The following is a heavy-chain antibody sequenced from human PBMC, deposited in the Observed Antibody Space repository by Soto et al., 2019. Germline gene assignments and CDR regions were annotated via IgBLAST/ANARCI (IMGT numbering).Heavy chain of an antibody. CDR1: GFTFSSYA. CDR2: ISYDGSNK. D-gene: IGHD2-2*01. CDR3: ARSRVADGMDV. Sequence: HVQLVESGGGVVQPGRSLRLSCAASGFTFSSYAVHWVRQAPGKGLEWVAVISYDGSNKYYADSVKGRFTISRDNSKNTLYLQMNSLRAEDTAVYYCARSRVADGMDVWGQGTTVTVSS. V-gene: IGHV3-30-3*01. J-gene: IGHJ6*02.